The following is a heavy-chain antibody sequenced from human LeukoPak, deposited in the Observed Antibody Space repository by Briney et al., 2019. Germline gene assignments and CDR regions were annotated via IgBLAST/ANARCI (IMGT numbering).Heavy chain of an antibody. Sequence: GGTLRLSCADSGFTFSSYGMNWVRQSPGKGLEWVSTISGSGGSTYYADSVKGRFTISRDNSKNTLHLQMNSLRAEDTAVYYCARDPDSVLLWFGDYYYMDVWGKGTTVTISS. J-gene: IGHJ6*03. CDR1: GFTFSSYG. CDR3: ARDPDSVLLWFGDYYYMDV. CDR2: ISGSGGST. D-gene: IGHD3-10*01. V-gene: IGHV3-23*01.